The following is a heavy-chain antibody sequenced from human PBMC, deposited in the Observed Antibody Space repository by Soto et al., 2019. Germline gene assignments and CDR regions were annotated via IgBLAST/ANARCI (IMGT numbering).Heavy chain of an antibody. CDR3: ARASITMVRGVIADY. CDR1: GGSISSGGYY. V-gene: IGHV4-31*03. Sequence: SETLSLTCTVSGGSISSGGYYWSWIRQHPGKGLEWIGYIYYSGSTYYNPSLKSRVTISADTSKNQFSLKLSSVTAADTAVYYCARASITMVRGVIADYWGQGTLVTVSS. J-gene: IGHJ4*02. CDR2: IYYSGST. D-gene: IGHD3-10*01.